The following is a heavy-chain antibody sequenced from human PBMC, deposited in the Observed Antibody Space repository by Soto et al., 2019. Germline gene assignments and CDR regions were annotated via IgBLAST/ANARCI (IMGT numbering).Heavy chain of an antibody. CDR1: GYTFTSYG. CDR3: ARDAGWQRMVPYD. CDR2: ISAFNGDT. J-gene: IGHJ4*02. D-gene: IGHD6-25*01. Sequence: QVQLVQSGTEVKKPGASVNVSCKAFGYTFTSYGFSWVRQVPGQGLEWLGWISAFNGDTQYAQTMQGRLTVTTDTSTTTVHMGLRSLTPADTAVYYWARDAGWQRMVPYDWGQGSLVTVS. V-gene: IGHV1-18*04.